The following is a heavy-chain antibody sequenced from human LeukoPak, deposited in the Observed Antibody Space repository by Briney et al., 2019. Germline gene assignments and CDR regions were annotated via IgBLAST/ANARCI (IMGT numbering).Heavy chain of an antibody. CDR1: GYSFSNYW. J-gene: IGHJ4*02. CDR2: IYPGDSDT. D-gene: IGHD3-10*01. CDR3: ARRDGYYYGSGGYYFDY. V-gene: IGHV5-51*01. Sequence: GESLKISCKGSGYSFSNYWIGWVRQMPGKGLEWMGIIYPGDSDTRYSPAFQGQVTISADKSISTAYLQWNSLKASDTAMCYCARRDGYYYGSGGYYFDYWGQGTLVTVSS.